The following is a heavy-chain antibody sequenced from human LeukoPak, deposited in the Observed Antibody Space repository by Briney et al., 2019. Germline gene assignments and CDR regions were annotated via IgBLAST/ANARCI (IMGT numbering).Heavy chain of an antibody. Sequence: PSETLSLTCTVSGGSISSGDYYWSWIRQPPGKGLEWIGYIYYSGSTYYNPSLKSRVTISVDTSKNQFSLKLSPVTAADTAVYYCARDIYDSSGYYYDHWGQGTLVTVSS. CDR1: GGSISSGDYY. V-gene: IGHV4-30-4*01. J-gene: IGHJ5*02. CDR2: IYYSGST. D-gene: IGHD3-22*01. CDR3: ARDIYDSSGYYYDH.